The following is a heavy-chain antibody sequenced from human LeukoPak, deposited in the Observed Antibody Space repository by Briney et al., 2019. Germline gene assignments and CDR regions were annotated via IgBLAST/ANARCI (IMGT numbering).Heavy chain of an antibody. J-gene: IGHJ5*02. D-gene: IGHD2-2*01. V-gene: IGHV4-34*01. Sequence: SETLSLTCAVYGGPFSGYYWSWIRQPPGKGLEWIGEINHSGSTNYNPSLKSRVTISVDTSKNQFSLKLSSVTAADPAVYYCARGNGYCSSTSCFDLFDPWGQGTLVTVSS. CDR2: INHSGST. CDR1: GGPFSGYY. CDR3: ARGNGYCSSTSCFDLFDP.